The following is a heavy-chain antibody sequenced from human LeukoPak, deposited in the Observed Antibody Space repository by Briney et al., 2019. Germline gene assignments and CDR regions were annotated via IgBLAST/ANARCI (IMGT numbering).Heavy chain of an antibody. V-gene: IGHV3-74*01. CDR1: GFTFSSYY. D-gene: IGHD3-9*01. J-gene: IGHJ6*02. Sequence: GGSLRLSCVASGFTFSSYYMQWVRQDPRKGLVWVSRISGDGTNINYADSVRGRFTISRDNAKNTVYLQMNTPRVEDTAVYYCTRDLLDYDVSTGLHHYYMDVWGQGTTVTVSS. CDR2: ISGDGTNI. CDR3: TRDLLDYDVSTGLHHYYMDV.